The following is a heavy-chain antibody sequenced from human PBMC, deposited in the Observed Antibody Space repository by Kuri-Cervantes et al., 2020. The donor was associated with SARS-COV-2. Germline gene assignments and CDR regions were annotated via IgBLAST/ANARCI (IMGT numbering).Heavy chain of an antibody. CDR1: GFTLTYRW. D-gene: IGHD3-3*01. V-gene: IGHV3-7*03. CDR2: IKADGGEM. CDR3: ARRLEYDFWSGPLDAFDI. J-gene: IGHJ3*02. Sequence: GGSLRLSCEASGFTLTYRWMAWFRQAPGKGLEWVAAIKADGGEMVYVDSAKGRFTISRDNAKNSVYLQMNSLRAEDTAVYYCARRLEYDFWSGPLDAFDIWGQGTMVTVSS.